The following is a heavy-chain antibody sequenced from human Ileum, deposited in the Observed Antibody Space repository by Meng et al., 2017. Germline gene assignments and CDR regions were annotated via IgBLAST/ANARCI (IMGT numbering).Heavy chain of an antibody. CDR1: GFPFSSYA. CDR3: ASDY. Sequence: EVRLLGVGGALVRPGGSLGLSCAASGFPFSSYAMSWVRQAPGKGLEWVSSISSTSGYIYYADSVKGRFTISRDNAKNSLYLQMNSLRAEDTAVYYCASDYWGQGTLVTVSS. CDR2: ISSTSGYI. V-gene: IGHV3-21*01. J-gene: IGHJ4*02.